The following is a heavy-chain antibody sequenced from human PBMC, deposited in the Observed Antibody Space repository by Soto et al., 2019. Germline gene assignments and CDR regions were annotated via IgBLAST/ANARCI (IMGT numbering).Heavy chain of an antibody. CDR3: TRGYCSSTSCPLNYYYYYMDV. J-gene: IGHJ6*03. Sequence: EVQLVESGGGLVQPGRSLRLSCTASGFTFGDYAMSWFRQAPGKGLEWVGFIRSKAYGGTTEYAASVKGRFTISRDDSKSIAYLQMNSLKTEDTAVYYCTRGYCSSTSCPLNYYYYYMDVWGKGTTVTVSS. CDR2: IRSKAYGGTT. V-gene: IGHV3-49*03. D-gene: IGHD2-2*01. CDR1: GFTFGDYA.